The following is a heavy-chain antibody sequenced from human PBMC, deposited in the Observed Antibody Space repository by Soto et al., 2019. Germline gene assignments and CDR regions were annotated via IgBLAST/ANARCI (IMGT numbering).Heavy chain of an antibody. V-gene: IGHV1-18*04. D-gene: IGHD1-26*01. CDR2: ISPYTGKT. CDR1: GYTFSDFA. J-gene: IGHJ4*02. CDR3: ARLGWELLSGRRDFDY. Sequence: QVLLVQSGSEVKKPGASMKVSCQTSGYTFSDFALTWVRQVPDKGLEWLGWISPYTGKTNYAQRVHDRVALTTDTSTRTAYLELRSLTSDDTAVYYCARLGWELLSGRRDFDYWGRGTLVTVSS.